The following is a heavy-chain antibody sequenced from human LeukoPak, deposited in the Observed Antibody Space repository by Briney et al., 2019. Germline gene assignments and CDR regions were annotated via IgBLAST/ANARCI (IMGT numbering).Heavy chain of an antibody. V-gene: IGHV4-39*01. J-gene: IGHJ4*02. CDR1: GGSISSSNYY. Sequence: SETLSLTCTVSGGSISSSNYYWDWIRQPPGQGLEWIGSIYYSGSTYYNPSLKSRVTISVDTSKNQFSLKLSSVTAPDTAVYFCARRGTTSREYWGQGTLVTVSS. CDR2: IYYSGST. CDR3: ARRGTTSREY. D-gene: IGHD1-7*01.